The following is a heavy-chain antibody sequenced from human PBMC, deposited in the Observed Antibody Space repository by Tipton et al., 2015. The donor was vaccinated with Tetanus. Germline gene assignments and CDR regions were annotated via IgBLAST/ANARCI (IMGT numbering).Heavy chain of an antibody. Sequence: TLSLTCNVSGGSISRSAHYWGWIRRSPGKGLEWIGNMYYSGTTHYNPSLKSRVTISVDTSRKQFSLRLSSVTAADTAVYYCARDQKSATLSHFFYGLDVWGQGTTVTVSS. V-gene: IGHV4-39*07. J-gene: IGHJ6*02. D-gene: IGHD2-15*01. CDR2: MYYSGTT. CDR3: ARDQKSATLSHFFYGLDV. CDR1: GGSISRSAHY.